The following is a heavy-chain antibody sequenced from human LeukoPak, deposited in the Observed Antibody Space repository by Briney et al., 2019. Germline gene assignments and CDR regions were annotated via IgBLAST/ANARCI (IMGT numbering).Heavy chain of an antibody. CDR1: GFTFRNYW. V-gene: IGHV3-66*01. Sequence: GGSLRLSCAASGFTFRNYWMRWVRQAPGEGLEWVSVTYSASSNSYADSVKARFTISRDNSKNTLYLQMNSLRAEDTAVYYCGELGITMIGGVWGKGTTVTISS. D-gene: IGHD3-10*02. J-gene: IGHJ6*04. CDR3: GELGITMIGGV. CDR2: TYSASSN.